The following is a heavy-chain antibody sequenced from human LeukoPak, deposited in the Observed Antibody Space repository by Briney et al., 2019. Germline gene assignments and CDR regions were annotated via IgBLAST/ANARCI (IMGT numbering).Heavy chain of an antibody. CDR1: GFTFSGSA. CDR2: IRSKANSYAT. D-gene: IGHD6-19*01. J-gene: IGHJ5*02. CDR3: AGFYSGWS. V-gene: IGHV3-73*01. Sequence: GGSLRLSCAASGFTFSGSAMHWVRQASGKGLEWVGRIRSKANSYATAYAASVKGRFTISRDSAKNTRHLQMNSLRVEDTAVYYCAGFYSGWSWGQGTLITVSS.